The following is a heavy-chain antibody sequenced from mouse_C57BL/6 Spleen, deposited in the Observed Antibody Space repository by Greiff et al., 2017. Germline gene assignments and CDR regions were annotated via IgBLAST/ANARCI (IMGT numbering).Heavy chain of an antibody. CDR1: GYAFSSYW. J-gene: IGHJ3*01. D-gene: IGHD1-1*01. CDR3: ARGDITTVVEGFAY. Sequence: VQLQESGAELVKPGASVKISCKASGYAFSSYWMNWVKQRPGKGLEWIGQIYPGDGDTNYNGKFKGKATLTADKSSSTAYMQLSSLTSEDSAVYFCARGDITTVVEGFAYWGQGTLVTVSA. V-gene: IGHV1-80*01. CDR2: IYPGDGDT.